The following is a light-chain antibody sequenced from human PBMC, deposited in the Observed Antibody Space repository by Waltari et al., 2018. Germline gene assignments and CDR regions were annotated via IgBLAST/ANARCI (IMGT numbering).Light chain of an antibody. CDR1: QGISDY. Sequence: DIQMTQSPSAMSASVGDRVTITCRASQGISDYLAWYQQRPGKVPERLIYGASSLQSGVPARFSGSRSGTEFTLTINNLQPNDSATYYCLQHRSYPRTFGQGTKLEI. J-gene: IGKJ2*01. CDR2: GAS. CDR3: LQHRSYPRT. V-gene: IGKV1-17*03.